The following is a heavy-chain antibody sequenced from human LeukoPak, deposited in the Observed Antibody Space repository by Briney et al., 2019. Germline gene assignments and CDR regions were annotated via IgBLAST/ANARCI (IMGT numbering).Heavy chain of an antibody. V-gene: IGHV3-13*01. CDR1: GFTLTTFD. J-gene: IGHJ3*02. Sequence: GGSLRLSCAASGFTLTTFDMHWVRQATGEGLEWVSGIDTGGDTHYSGSVKGRFTISRDNAKNSLYLQMNSLRAEDTALYYCARDQADYWSGYSLDAFDIWGQGTMVTVSS. CDR2: IDTGGDT. D-gene: IGHD3-3*01. CDR3: ARDQADYWSGYSLDAFDI.